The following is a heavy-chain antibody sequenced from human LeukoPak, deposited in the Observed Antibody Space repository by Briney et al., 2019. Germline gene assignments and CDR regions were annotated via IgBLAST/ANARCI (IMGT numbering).Heavy chain of an antibody. D-gene: IGHD1-1*01. Sequence: GGSLRLSCAASGFTLSPFWMHWVRQSPGKGPVWVSRIGPDGSVTNYADSVKGRFTISRDNARNTLYLQISSLGVEDTAVYFCARDMWGTFDYWGQGALVTVSS. J-gene: IGHJ4*02. V-gene: IGHV3-74*01. CDR1: GFTLSPFW. CDR2: IGPDGSVT. CDR3: ARDMWGTFDY.